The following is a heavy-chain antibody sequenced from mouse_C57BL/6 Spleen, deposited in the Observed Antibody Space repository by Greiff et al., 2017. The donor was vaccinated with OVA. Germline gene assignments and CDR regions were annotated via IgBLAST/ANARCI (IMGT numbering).Heavy chain of an antibody. V-gene: IGHV1-42*01. Sequence: EVKLMESGPELVKPGASVKISCKASGYSFTGYYMNWVKQSPEKSLEWIGEINPSTGGTTYNQKFKAKATLTVDKSSSTAYMQLKSLTSEDSAVYYCASSLYYSNYSYYFDYWGQGTTLTVSS. CDR1: GYSFTGYY. D-gene: IGHD2-5*01. J-gene: IGHJ2*01. CDR3: ASSLYYSNYSYYFDY. CDR2: INPSTGGT.